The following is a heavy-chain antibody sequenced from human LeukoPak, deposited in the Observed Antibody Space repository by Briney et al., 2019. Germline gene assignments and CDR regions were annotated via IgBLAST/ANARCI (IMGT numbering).Heavy chain of an antibody. D-gene: IGHD3-22*01. V-gene: IGHV4-61*02. J-gene: IGHJ4*02. CDR3: AREGGYYGGFDY. CDR1: GGSISSGSYY. Sequence: SQTLSLTCTVSGGSISSGSYYWSWIRQPAGKGLEWIGRIYTSGSTNYNPSLKSRVTISVDTSKNQFSLKLSSVTAADTAVYYCAREGGYYGGFDYWGQGTLVTVSP. CDR2: IYTSGST.